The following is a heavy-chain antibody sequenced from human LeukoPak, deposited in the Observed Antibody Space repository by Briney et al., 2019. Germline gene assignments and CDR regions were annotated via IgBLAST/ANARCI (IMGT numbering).Heavy chain of an antibody. CDR2: IKQDGSEK. V-gene: IGHV3-7*01. Sequence: PGGSLRLSCAASGFIFSSYWMSWVRQAPGKGLEWVANIKQDGSEKYYVDSVKGRFTISRDNAKNSLYLQMNSLRAEDTAVYYCARDPYSGSYPAEYFQHWGQGTLVTVPS. CDR3: ARDPYSGSYPAEYFQH. D-gene: IGHD1-26*01. CDR1: GFIFSSYW. J-gene: IGHJ1*01.